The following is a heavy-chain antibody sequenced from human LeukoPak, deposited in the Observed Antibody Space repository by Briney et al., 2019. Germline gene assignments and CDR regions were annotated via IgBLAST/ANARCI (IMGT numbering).Heavy chain of an antibody. V-gene: IGHV4-39*07. CDR2: IYYSGST. CDR1: GGSISSSSYY. Sequence: SETLSLTCTVSGGSISSSSYYWGWIRQPPGKGLEWIGSIYYSGSTYYNPSLKSRVTISVDTSKNQFSLKLSSVTAADTAVYYCAGDFKEMAHNPVSYFDYWGQGTLVTVSS. CDR3: AGDFKEMAHNPVSYFDY. J-gene: IGHJ4*02. D-gene: IGHD5-24*01.